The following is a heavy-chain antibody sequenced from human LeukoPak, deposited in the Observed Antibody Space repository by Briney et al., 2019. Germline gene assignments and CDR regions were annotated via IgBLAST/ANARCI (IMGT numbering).Heavy chain of an antibody. D-gene: IGHD3-9*01. V-gene: IGHV1-2*02. CDR2: INPNSGGT. J-gene: IGHJ4*02. Sequence: GASVKVSCKASGYSFTGYCIHWVRQAPGQGLEWMGWINPNSGGTNYAQKFQGRVTMTRDTSISTAYMELSRLRSDDTAVYYCASGNFDWSSHFDYWGQGTLVTVSS. CDR1: GYSFTGYC. CDR3: ASGNFDWSSHFDY.